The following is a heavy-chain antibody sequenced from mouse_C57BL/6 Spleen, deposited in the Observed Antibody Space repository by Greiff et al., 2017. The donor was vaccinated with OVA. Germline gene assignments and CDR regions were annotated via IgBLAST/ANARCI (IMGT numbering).Heavy chain of an antibody. CDR1: GFTFSSYG. CDR2: ISSGGSYT. J-gene: IGHJ3*01. V-gene: IGHV5-6*01. Sequence: EVQRVESGGDLVKPGGSLKLSCAASGFTFSSYGMSWVRQTPDKRLEWVATISSGGSYTYYPASVKGRFTISRDNAKNTLYLQMSSLKSEDTAMYYCARPLMGYDEAWFAYWGQGTLVTVSA. CDR3: ARPLMGYDEAWFAY. D-gene: IGHD2-2*01.